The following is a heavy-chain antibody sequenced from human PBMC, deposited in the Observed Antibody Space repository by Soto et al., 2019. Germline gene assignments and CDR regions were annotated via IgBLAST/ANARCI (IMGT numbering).Heavy chain of an antibody. D-gene: IGHD6-13*01. CDR2: INPNSGGT. Sequence: ASVKVSCKASGYTFTGYYMHWVRQAPGQGLEWMGWINPNSGGTNYAQKFQGWATMTRDTSISTAYMELSRLRSDDTAVYYCARDIAAAVNNYYYGMDVWGQGTTVTVSS. J-gene: IGHJ6*02. V-gene: IGHV1-2*04. CDR1: GYTFTGYY. CDR3: ARDIAAAVNNYYYGMDV.